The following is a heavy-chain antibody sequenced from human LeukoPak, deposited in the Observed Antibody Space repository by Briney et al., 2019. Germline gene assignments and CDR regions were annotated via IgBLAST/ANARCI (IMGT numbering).Heavy chain of an antibody. D-gene: IGHD2-2*01. V-gene: IGHV1-18*01. CDR2: ISAYNGNT. CDR3: ARDRSCSSTSCYWYWFDP. Sequence: ASVKVSCKASGYTFTSYGISWERQAPGQGLEWMGWISAYNGNTNYAQKLQGRVTMTTDTSTSTAYMELRSLRSDDTAVYYCARDRSCSSTSCYWYWFDPWGQGTLVTVSS. CDR1: GYTFTSYG. J-gene: IGHJ5*02.